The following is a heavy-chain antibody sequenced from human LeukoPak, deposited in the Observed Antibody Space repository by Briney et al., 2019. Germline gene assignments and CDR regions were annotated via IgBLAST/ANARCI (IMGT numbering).Heavy chain of an antibody. CDR2: ISYDGSNK. V-gene: IGHV3-30-3*01. CDR1: GFTFSSYA. Sequence: GGSLRLSCAASGFTFSSYAMHWVRQAPGKGLEWVAVISYDGSNKYYADSVKGRFTISRDNSKNTLYLQMNSLRAEDTAVYYCAKDPTYGYDRGDYWGQGTLVTVSS. CDR3: AKDPTYGYDRGDY. D-gene: IGHD3-22*01. J-gene: IGHJ4*02.